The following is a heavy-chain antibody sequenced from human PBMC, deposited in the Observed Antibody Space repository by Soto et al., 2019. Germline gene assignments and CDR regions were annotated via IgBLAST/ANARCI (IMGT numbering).Heavy chain of an antibody. V-gene: IGHV5-51*01. CDR2: IYPGDSDT. CDR3: ARCEGTGWDY. D-gene: IGHD6-19*01. J-gene: IGHJ4*02. Sequence: PGDSLKISCMASAYIFSGSWIGWVRQMPGRGLEWTGVIYPGDSDTRYSPSFQGQVTISADTSISTDYLQWSNLKASETAMYYCARCEGTGWDYRGKGPRVTVSS. CDR1: AYIFSGSW.